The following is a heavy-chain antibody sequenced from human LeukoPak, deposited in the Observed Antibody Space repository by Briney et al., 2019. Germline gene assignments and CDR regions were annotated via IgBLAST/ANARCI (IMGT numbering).Heavy chain of an antibody. J-gene: IGHJ4*02. CDR3: ARETIDSSGYYGY. CDR1: GFTFSSYS. D-gene: IGHD3-22*01. Sequence: GGSLRLSCAASGFTFSSYSMNWVRQAPGKGLEWVSYISSSSSTIYYADSVKGRFTISRDNAKNSLYLQMNSLRAEDTAVYYCARETIDSSGYYGYWGQGTLVTVSS. CDR2: ISSSSSTI. V-gene: IGHV3-48*04.